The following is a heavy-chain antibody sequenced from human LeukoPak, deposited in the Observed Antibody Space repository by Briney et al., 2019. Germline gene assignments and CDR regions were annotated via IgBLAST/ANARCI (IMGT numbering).Heavy chain of an antibody. V-gene: IGHV3-21*01. D-gene: IGHD1-14*01. Sequence: GGSLRLSCAASGLTFSTYSMNWVRQAPGKGLEWVSSISRSSSYIYYADSVKGRFTISRDNAKNSLYLQMNSLRAENTAVYYCARESCRNFDYWGQGTLVTVSS. J-gene: IGHJ4*02. CDR3: ARESCRNFDY. CDR1: GLTFSTYS. CDR2: ISRSSSYI.